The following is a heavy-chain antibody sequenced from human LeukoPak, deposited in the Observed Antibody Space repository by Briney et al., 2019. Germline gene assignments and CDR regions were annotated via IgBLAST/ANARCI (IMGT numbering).Heavy chain of an antibody. V-gene: IGHV4-59*02. J-gene: IGHJ4*02. CDR3: ARIHRYCSGGACYVLDN. Sequence: PSETLSLTCVVSGGSVSGYYWGWIRQPPGRGLEWIGYVYYSGSTNYNPSFKSRITISVDTSRNQFSLQLSSVAAADTAVYYCARIHRYCSGGACYVLDNWGQGTLVAVSS. CDR1: GGSVSGYY. CDR2: VYYSGST. D-gene: IGHD2-15*01.